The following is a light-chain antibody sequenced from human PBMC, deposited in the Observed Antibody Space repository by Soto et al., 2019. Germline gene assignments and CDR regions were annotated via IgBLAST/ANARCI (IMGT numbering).Light chain of an antibody. J-gene: IGLJ2*01. Sequence: QAVVTQPPSASGTPGQRVTISCSGSSSNIGSNTVNWYQQLPGTAPKLLIYSNNQRPSGVPDRFSGTSASLAISGLQSEDEADYYCAAWDDSLNGVVFGGGTKVTVL. CDR1: SSNIGSNT. CDR2: SNN. CDR3: AAWDDSLNGVV. V-gene: IGLV1-44*01.